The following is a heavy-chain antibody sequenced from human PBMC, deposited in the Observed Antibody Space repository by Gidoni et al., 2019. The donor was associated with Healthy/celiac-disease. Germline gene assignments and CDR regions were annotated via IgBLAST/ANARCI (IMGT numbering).Heavy chain of an antibody. CDR2: ISGRGVST. J-gene: IGHJ6*02. V-gene: IGHV3-23*01. CDR1: GFTFSSYA. D-gene: IGHD6-13*01. Sequence: EVQLLESGGGLVQPGGSLRLSCAASGFTFSSYAMSWVRQAPGKGLEWGSAISGRGVSTYYADSGKGRFTISRDNSKNTLYLQMNSLRAEDTAVYYCAKDLDSSSWPQARYYYGMDVWGQGTTVTVSS. CDR3: AKDLDSSSWPQARYYYGMDV.